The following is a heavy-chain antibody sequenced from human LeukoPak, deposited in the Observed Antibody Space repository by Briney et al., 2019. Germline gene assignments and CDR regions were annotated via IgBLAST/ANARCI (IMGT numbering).Heavy chain of an antibody. CDR2: IKCDGSEK. CDR1: GFTFSNSW. D-gene: IGHD2-2*01. Sequence: GGSLRLSCAASGFTFSNSWMHWAGQAPEKGLEWVADIKCDGSEKCYVDSVKGRLTISRDNDKNSLYLQVNSLRAEDMTVYYCVRGVGSSTSCYVRAFDIWGQGTMVTVSS. CDR3: VRGVGSSTSCYVRAFDI. J-gene: IGHJ3*02. V-gene: IGHV3-52*01.